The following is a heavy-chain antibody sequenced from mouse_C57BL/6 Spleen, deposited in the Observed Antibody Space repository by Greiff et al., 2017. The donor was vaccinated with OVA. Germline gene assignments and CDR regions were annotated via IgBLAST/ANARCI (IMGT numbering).Heavy chain of an antibody. CDR2: IYPGNSDT. CDR1: GYTFTSYW. CDR3: TRDYGSFPYYFDY. D-gene: IGHD1-1*01. Sequence: EVQLQQSGTVLARPGASVKMSCKTSGYTFTSYWMHWVKQRPGQGLEWIGAIYPGNSDTSYNQKFKGKAKLTAVTSASTAYMELSSLTNEDSAVYYCTRDYGSFPYYFDYWGQGTTLTVSS. V-gene: IGHV1-5*01. J-gene: IGHJ2*01.